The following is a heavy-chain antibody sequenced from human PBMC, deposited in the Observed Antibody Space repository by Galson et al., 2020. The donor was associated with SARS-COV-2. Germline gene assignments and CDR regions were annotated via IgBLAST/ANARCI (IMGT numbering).Heavy chain of an antibody. CDR2: INPKSGGT. CDR3: TRDSGTVHYFDY. D-gene: IGHD3-10*01. CDR1: GYNFSDYQ. J-gene: IGHJ4*02. Sequence: ASVKVSCKASGYNFSDYQMHWVRQAPGQGLEWMGWINPKSGGTNYALQFQDRIALTGDTSIGTAYMELSRLKYDDTAVYFCTRDSGTVHYFDYWGQGALVTVSS. V-gene: IGHV1-2*02.